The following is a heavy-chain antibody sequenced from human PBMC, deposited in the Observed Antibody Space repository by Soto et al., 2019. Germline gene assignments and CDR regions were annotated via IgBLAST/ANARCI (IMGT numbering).Heavy chain of an antibody. V-gene: IGHV4-39*01. CDR1: GGSLTSNSYY. CDR2: FYYSQGT. J-gene: IGHJ4*02. Sequence: QLQLQESGPELVKPSETLSLNCTVSGGSLTSNSYYWGWIRQPPGKGLEWIGSFYYSQGTYFNPSLKSRVTISVETSKNQYSLKLSAVTAADTAVYYCARRSTVTYDYWGQGILVTVSS. D-gene: IGHD4-17*01. CDR3: ARRSTVTYDY.